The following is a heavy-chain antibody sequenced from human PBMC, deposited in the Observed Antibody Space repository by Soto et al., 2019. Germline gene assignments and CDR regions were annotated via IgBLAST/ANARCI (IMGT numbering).Heavy chain of an antibody. J-gene: IGHJ6*02. V-gene: IGHV1-18*01. CDR2: ISAYNGNT. CDR3: ARDPVTAMVTPGYYYYGMDV. CDR1: GYTFTSYG. D-gene: IGHD5-18*01. Sequence: ASVKVSCKASGYTFTSYGISWVRQAPGQGLEWMGWISAYNGNTNYAQKLQGRVTMTTDTSTSTAYMELRSLRSEDTAVDYCARDPVTAMVTPGYYYYGMDVWGQGTTVTVSS.